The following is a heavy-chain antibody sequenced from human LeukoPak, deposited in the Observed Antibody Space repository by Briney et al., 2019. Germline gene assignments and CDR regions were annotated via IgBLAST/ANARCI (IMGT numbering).Heavy chain of an antibody. CDR3: ARRSFGSASPLRMDV. CDR2: IYYSGST. D-gene: IGHD3-10*01. J-gene: IGHJ6*02. Sequence: SETLSLTCIVSGGSISSYYWTWIRQPPGKGLEWIGYIYYSGSTSYNPSLKSRLTISVDRSKNQFSLKLSSVTAADTAVYYCARRSFGSASPLRMDVWGQGTTVTVSS. V-gene: IGHV4-59*08. CDR1: GGSISSYY.